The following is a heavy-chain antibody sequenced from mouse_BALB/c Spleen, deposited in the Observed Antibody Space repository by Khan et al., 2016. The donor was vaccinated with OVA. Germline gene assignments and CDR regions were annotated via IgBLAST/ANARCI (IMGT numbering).Heavy chain of an antibody. CDR3: ARCDRLWLYAIDY. CDR2: ISCYNGAT. V-gene: IGHV1S34*01. J-gene: IGHJ4*01. CDR1: GYSFTGYY. Sequence: LVKTGASVKISCKTSGYSFTGYYMHWVKQSHGKSLEWIGYISCYNGATTYNQKFKGKATFTVDTSSSTAYMQFNSLTSEDSAVSYCARCDRLWLYAIDYWGQGTSVTVSS. D-gene: IGHD2-2*01.